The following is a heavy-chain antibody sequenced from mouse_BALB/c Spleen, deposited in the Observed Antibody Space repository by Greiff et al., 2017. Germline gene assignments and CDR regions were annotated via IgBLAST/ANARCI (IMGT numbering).Heavy chain of an antibody. CDR2: IRLKSNNYAT. CDR3: TRKAYYGSSSDY. CDR1: GFTFSNYW. V-gene: IGHV6-6*02. D-gene: IGHD1-1*01. Sequence: EVQLVESGGGLVQPGGSMKLSCVASGFTFSNYWMNWVRQSPEKGLEWVAEIRLKSNNYATHYAESVKGRFTISRDDSKSSVYLQMNNLRAEDTGIYYCTRKAYYGSSSDYWGQGTTLTVSS. J-gene: IGHJ2*01.